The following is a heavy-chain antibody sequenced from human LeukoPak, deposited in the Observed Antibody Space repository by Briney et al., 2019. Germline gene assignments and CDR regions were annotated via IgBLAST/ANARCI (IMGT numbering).Heavy chain of an antibody. Sequence: GGSLRLSCAASGFTFSTYAMSWVRQAPGKGLEWVSSISGSGGSTYYADSVKGRFTISRDNARNSLYLQMNSLRAEDTAVYYCAELGITMIGGVWGKGTTVTISS. V-gene: IGHV3-23*01. CDR1: GFTFSTYA. D-gene: IGHD3-10*02. CDR2: ISGSGGST. J-gene: IGHJ6*04. CDR3: AELGITMIGGV.